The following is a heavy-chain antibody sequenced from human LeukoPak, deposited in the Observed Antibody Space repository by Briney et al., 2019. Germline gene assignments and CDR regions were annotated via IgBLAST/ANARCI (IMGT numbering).Heavy chain of an antibody. Sequence: GASVKVSCKASGYTFTGYYMHWVRQAPGQGLEWMGWINPNSGGTNYAQKFQGRVTMTRDTSISTAYMELSRLRSDDTAVYYCARGVVVVVPAAISGRPEDKEYYYYGMDVWGQGTTVTVSS. CDR3: ARGVVVVVPAAISGRPEDKEYYYYGMDV. V-gene: IGHV1-2*02. D-gene: IGHD2-2*01. J-gene: IGHJ6*02. CDR2: INPNSGGT. CDR1: GYTFTGYY.